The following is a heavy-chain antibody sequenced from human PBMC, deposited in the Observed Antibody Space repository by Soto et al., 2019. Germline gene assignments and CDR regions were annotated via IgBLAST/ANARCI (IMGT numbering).Heavy chain of an antibody. CDR1: GGSISSYY. V-gene: IGHV4-59*01. CDR3: ARDHLTDCSSTSCRTGPYYYGMDV. Sequence: PSETLSLTCTVSGGSISSYYWSWIRQPPGKGLEWIGYIYYGGSTNYNPSLKSRVTISVDTSKNQFSLKLSSVTAADTAVYYCARDHLTDCSSTSCRTGPYYYGMDVWGQGTTVTVSS. CDR2: IYYGGST. J-gene: IGHJ6*02. D-gene: IGHD2-2*01.